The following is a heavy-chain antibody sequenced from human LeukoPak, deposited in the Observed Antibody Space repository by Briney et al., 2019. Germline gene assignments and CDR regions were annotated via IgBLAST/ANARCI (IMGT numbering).Heavy chain of an antibody. J-gene: IGHJ4*02. D-gene: IGHD3-10*01. V-gene: IGHV1-2*02. CDR1: GYTFTGYY. Sequence: ASVKVSCKASGYTFTGYYMHWVRQAPGQGLEWMGWINPNSGGTNYAQKFQGRVTMTRDTSISTAYMELSRLRSDDTAVYYCARDRASLWFGEPPDYWGQGTLVTVSS. CDR2: INPNSGGT. CDR3: ARDRASLWFGEPPDY.